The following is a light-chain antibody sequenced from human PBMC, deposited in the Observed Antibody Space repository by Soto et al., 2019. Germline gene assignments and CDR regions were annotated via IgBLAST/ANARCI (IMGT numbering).Light chain of an antibody. Sequence: AIHLTQSPSSLSASVGDRVAITCRASQVISTAVAWFQEKPGKAPKLLIYDASILESGVPSRFSGSGSGTDFTLTINSLQPEDSATYYCQQSYSTPLTFGQGTKVEIK. CDR1: QVISTA. J-gene: IGKJ1*01. CDR2: DAS. CDR3: QQSYSTPLT. V-gene: IGKV1-13*02.